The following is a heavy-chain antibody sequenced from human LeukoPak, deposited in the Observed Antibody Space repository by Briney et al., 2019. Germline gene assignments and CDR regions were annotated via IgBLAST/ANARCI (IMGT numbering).Heavy chain of an antibody. D-gene: IGHD3-16*01. Sequence: SETLSLTCTVSGGSISSSSYYWGWIRQPPGKGLEWIGSIYYSGSTYYNPSLKSRVTISVDTSKNQFSLKLSSVTAADTAAYYCARQGACNYWGQGTLVTVSS. CDR2: IYYSGST. J-gene: IGHJ4*02. V-gene: IGHV4-39*01. CDR3: ARQGACNY. CDR1: GGSISSSSYY.